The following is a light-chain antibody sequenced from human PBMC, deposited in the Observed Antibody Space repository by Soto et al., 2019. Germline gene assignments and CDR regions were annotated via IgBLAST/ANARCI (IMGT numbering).Light chain of an antibody. CDR2: DVS. J-gene: IGLJ1*01. Sequence: QSVLTQPASVSGSPGQSITISCTGTSSDIGAYNYVSWYQQHPGKAPKLMIYDVSNRPSGLSNRFSGSKSGNTASLTISGLQAEDEADYYCSSYTSSATYVFGTETKVTVL. V-gene: IGLV2-14*01. CDR3: SSYTSSATYV. CDR1: SSDIGAYNY.